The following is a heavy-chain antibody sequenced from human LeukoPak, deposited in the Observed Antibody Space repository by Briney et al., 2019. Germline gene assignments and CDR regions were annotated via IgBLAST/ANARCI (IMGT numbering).Heavy chain of an antibody. CDR2: IKQDESEK. CDR3: ARSTPSLDS. Sequence: GGSLRLSCAASGFTFSNYWMTWVRQAPGKGLEWVANIKQDESEKYYLDSVKGRFTISRDNAKKSLFLQMNSLRAEDTAVYYCARSTPSLDSWGQGTLVTVSS. J-gene: IGHJ4*02. V-gene: IGHV3-7*01. CDR1: GFTFSNYW. D-gene: IGHD5/OR15-5a*01.